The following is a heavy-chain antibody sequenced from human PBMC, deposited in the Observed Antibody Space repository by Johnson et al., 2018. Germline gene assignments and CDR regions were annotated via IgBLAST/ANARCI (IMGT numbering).Heavy chain of an antibody. CDR3: ARGRRKKMVRGTTNFFPGQYDDYMDV. J-gene: IGHJ6*03. CDR2: INHSGST. Sequence: QVQLQQWGAGLLKPSETLSLTCAVYGGSFSGYYWSWIRQPPGKGLEWIGEINHSGSTNYNPSLKGRVTMSIDTSKNQFSLRLTSGTAADTAVFFCARGRRKKMVRGTTNFFPGQYDDYMDVWDKGTTVTVSS. D-gene: IGHD3-10*01. CDR1: GGSFSGYY. V-gene: IGHV4-34*01.